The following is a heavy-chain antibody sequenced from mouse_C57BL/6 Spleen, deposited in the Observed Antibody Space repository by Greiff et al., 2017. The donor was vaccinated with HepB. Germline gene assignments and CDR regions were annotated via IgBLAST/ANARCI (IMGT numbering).Heavy chain of an antibody. CDR1: GFSLTSYG. CDR3: ARTLNWDDGYFDY. Sequence: VQLQQSGPGLVQPSQSLSITCTVSGFSLTSYGVHWVRQSPGKGLEWLGVIWSGGSTDYNAAFISRLSISKDNSKSQVFFKMNSLQADDTAIYYCARTLNWDDGYFDYWGQGTTLTVSS. J-gene: IGHJ2*01. V-gene: IGHV2-2*01. CDR2: IWSGGST. D-gene: IGHD4-1*01.